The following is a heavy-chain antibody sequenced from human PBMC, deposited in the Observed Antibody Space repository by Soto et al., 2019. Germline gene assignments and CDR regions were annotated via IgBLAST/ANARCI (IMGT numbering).Heavy chain of an antibody. Sequence: GGSLRLSCAASGFTFSNYAMRWVRKAPGKGLEWVAVISGDGNNKYYADSVKGRFTISRDNSKNTLYLQMNSLRAEDTAVYYCARNPSVGGAYFGGIFDYWGQGTLVTVSS. CDR2: ISGDGNNK. J-gene: IGHJ4*02. D-gene: IGHD1-26*01. CDR1: GFTFSNYA. V-gene: IGHV3-30-3*01. CDR3: ARNPSVGGAYFGGIFDY.